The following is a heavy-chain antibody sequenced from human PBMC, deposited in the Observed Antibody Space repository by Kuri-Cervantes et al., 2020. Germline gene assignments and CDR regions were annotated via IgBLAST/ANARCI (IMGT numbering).Heavy chain of an antibody. CDR1: GFTFSNYA. D-gene: IGHD6-13*01. CDR2: IGTSDGNT. CDR3: AKDPLSAAAGY. Sequence: GESLKISCATSGFTFSNYAMSWVRQAPGKGLEWVSTIGTSDGNTIYAASVKGRFIISRDNSRNTVSLQLNSLRDEDTALYYCAKDPLSAAAGYWGQGTLVTVSS. V-gene: IGHV3-23*01. J-gene: IGHJ4*02.